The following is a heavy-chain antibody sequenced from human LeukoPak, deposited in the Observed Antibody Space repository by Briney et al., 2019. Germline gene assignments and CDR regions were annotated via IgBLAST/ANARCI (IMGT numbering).Heavy chain of an antibody. CDR2: INPNSGGT. CDR1: GYTFTGYY. D-gene: IGHD6-13*01. J-gene: IGHJ4*02. Sequence: ASVKVSCKASGYTFTGYYMHWVRQAPGQGLEWMGWINPNSGGTNYAQKFQGRVTMTRDTSISTACMELSRLRSDDTAVYYCARGHGIAAAATDYWGQGTLVTVSS. V-gene: IGHV1-2*02. CDR3: ARGHGIAAAATDY.